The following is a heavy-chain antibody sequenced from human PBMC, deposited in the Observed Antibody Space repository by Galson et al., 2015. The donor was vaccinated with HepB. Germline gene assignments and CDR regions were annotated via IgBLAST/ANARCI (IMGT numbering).Heavy chain of an antibody. CDR2: IKSKADGGTT. Sequence: SLRLSCAASGFTFSNAWMSWVCQAPGKGLEWVGRIKSKADGGTTEYAASVKGRFTISRDDSKSIAYLQMNSLKTEDTAVYYCTRDAQRFIAAAGTPNYYYMDVWGKGTTVTVSS. CDR3: TRDAQRFIAAAGTPNYYYMDV. D-gene: IGHD6-13*01. V-gene: IGHV3-15*01. J-gene: IGHJ6*03. CDR1: GFTFSNAW.